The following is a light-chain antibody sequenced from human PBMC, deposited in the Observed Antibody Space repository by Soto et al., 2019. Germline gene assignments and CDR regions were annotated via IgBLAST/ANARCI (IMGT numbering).Light chain of an antibody. Sequence: DIQMTQSPSSLSASVGDRVTVTCRASPAISNYLAWFQQKPGIAPKSLIYAASGLQSGVPSKFSGSGSGTDLTLTPSSPQPEDFETYYCQQYNCYPLFTFGPGTKVDIK. J-gene: IGKJ3*01. CDR2: AAS. V-gene: IGKV1-16*02. CDR1: PAISNY. CDR3: QQYNCYPLFT.